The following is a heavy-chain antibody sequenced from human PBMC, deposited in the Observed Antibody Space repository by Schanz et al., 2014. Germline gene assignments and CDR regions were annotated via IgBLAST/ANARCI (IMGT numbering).Heavy chain of an antibody. CDR3: ARPPHDSSGYYPFDY. V-gene: IGHV3-23*04. CDR1: GFTFTNYA. J-gene: IGHJ4*02. CDR2: ISGDHRNT. Sequence: EVQLVESGGGLVQPGGSLRLSCSASGFTFTNYAMSWVRQAPGKGLEWVSSISGDHRNTFYADSVKGRFTISRDNSKNSLYLQMNSLRAEDTAVYYCARPPHDSSGYYPFDYWGQGTLXTVSS. D-gene: IGHD3-22*01.